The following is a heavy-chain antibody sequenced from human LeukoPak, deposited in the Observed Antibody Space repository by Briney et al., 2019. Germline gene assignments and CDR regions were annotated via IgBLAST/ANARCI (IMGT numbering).Heavy chain of an antibody. V-gene: IGHV3-48*03. CDR2: ISSSGSTI. CDR1: GFTFSSYE. CDR3: AKDDVLRYFDWLSFGMDV. Sequence: PGGSLRLSCAASGFTFSSYEMNWVRQAPGKGLEWVSYISSSGSTIYYADSVKGRFTISRDNAKNSLYLQMNSLRAEDTAVYYCAKDDVLRYFDWLSFGMDVWGQGTTVTVSS. D-gene: IGHD3-9*01. J-gene: IGHJ6*02.